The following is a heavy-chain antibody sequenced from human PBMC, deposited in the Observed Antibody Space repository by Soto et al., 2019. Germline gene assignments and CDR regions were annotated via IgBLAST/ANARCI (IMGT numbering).Heavy chain of an antibody. J-gene: IGHJ4*02. CDR2: ISGSGGTP. D-gene: IGHD6-13*01. Sequence: PGGSLRLSCAASGFTFSDYYMSWVRQAPGRGLEWFSTISGSGGTPYYADSVKGRFTISRDNSKNTLYLVLNSLRAEDTAVYYCAMGLAAAGPLDYWGQGTLVTVSS. CDR3: AMGLAAAGPLDY. V-gene: IGHV3-23*01. CDR1: GFTFSDYY.